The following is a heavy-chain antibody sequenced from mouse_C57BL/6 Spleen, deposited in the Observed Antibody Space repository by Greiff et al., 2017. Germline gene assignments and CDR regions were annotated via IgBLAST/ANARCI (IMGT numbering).Heavy chain of an antibody. V-gene: IGHV2-2*01. Sequence: QVQLQQSGPGLVQPSQCLSITCTVSGFSLTSYGVHWVRQSPGKGLEWLGVIWRGGSTDYNAAFISRLSISKDNSTSQVFFKMNSRQADDTAIYYCARRRDGGFAYWGQGTLVTVSA. CDR3: ARRRDGGFAY. D-gene: IGHD3-3*01. J-gene: IGHJ3*01. CDR2: IWRGGST. CDR1: GFSLTSYG.